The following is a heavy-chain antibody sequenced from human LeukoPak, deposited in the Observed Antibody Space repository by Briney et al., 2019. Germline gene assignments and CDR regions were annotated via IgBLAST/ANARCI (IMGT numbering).Heavy chain of an antibody. V-gene: IGHV4-4*07. CDR1: GGSISSYY. CDR3: ARSPGYSSSWYRRDFDY. CDR2: IYTSGST. D-gene: IGHD6-13*01. Sequence: SETLSLTCTVSGGSISSYYWSWIRQPAGKGLEWIGRIYTSGSTNYNPSLKSRVTISVDTSKNQFSLKLSSVTAADTAVYYCARSPGYSSSWYRRDFDYWGQGTLVTVSS. J-gene: IGHJ4*02.